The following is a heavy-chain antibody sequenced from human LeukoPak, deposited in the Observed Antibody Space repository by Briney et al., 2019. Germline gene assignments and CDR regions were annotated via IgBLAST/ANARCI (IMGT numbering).Heavy chain of an antibody. D-gene: IGHD3-22*01. V-gene: IGHV1-8*01. J-gene: IGHJ4*02. Sequence: ASVKVSCKASGYTFTSYDINWVRQATGQGLEWMGWMNPNSGNTGYAQKFQGRVTMTRNTSISTAYMELSSLRSEDTAVYYCARGGYDSSGYYGYYFDYWGQGTPVTVSS. CDR3: ARGGYDSSGYYGYYFDY. CDR2: MNPNSGNT. CDR1: GYTFTSYD.